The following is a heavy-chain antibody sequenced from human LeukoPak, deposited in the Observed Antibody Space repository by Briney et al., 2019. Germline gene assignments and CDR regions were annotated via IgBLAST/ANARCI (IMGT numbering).Heavy chain of an antibody. CDR2: ISAYNGNT. CDR1: GYTFTSYG. D-gene: IGHD3-22*01. Sequence: GASVKVSCKASGYTFTSYGISWVRQAPGQGLEWMGWISAYNGNTNYAQKLQGRVTMTTDTSTSTAYMELRSLRSDDTAVYYCARDYYYDSSGYYVGWGQGTLVTVSS. J-gene: IGHJ4*02. V-gene: IGHV1-18*01. CDR3: ARDYYYDSSGYYVG.